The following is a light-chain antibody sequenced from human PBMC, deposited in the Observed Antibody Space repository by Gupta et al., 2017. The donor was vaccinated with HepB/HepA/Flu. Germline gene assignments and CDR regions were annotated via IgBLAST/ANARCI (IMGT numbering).Light chain of an antibody. CDR1: QSISSW. Sequence: DIQMTQSPSTLSASVGDRVTITCRASQSISSWLAWYQQKPGKAPKLLIYKASSLESGVPSRFSGSGSGIEFTLTISSLQPDDFATYYCQQYNSYPCSFGQGTKLEIK. CDR2: KAS. V-gene: IGKV1-5*03. CDR3: QQYNSYPCS. J-gene: IGKJ2*04.